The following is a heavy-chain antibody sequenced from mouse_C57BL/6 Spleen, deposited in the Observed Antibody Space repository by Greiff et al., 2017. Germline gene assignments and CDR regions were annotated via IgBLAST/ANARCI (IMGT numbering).Heavy chain of an antibody. CDR2: IDPSDSET. CDR3: ARWDDYDALDY. D-gene: IGHD2-4*01. J-gene: IGHJ2*01. CDR1: GYTFTSYW. V-gene: IGHV1-52*01. Sequence: QVQLQQPGAELVRPGSSVKLSCKASGYTFTSYWMHWVKQRPIQGLEWIGNIDPSDSETHYNQKFKDKATLTVDKSSSTAYMQLSSLTSEDSAVYYCARWDDYDALDYWGQGTTLTVAS.